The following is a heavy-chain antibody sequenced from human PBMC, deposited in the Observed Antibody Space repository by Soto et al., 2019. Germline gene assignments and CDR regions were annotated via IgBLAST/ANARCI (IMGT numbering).Heavy chain of an antibody. CDR3: ARGAREVTPYYFDS. J-gene: IGHJ4*02. CDR1: GYSISSGYY. D-gene: IGHD1-26*01. Sequence: SETLSLTCAVSGYSISSGYYWGWIRQPPGKGLEWIASIDHGGSIYYNPSLKSRLAISADTSKNQFSLKLTSVTAADTALYYCARGAREVTPYYFDSWGQGTQVTVSS. V-gene: IGHV4-38-2*01. CDR2: IDHGGSI.